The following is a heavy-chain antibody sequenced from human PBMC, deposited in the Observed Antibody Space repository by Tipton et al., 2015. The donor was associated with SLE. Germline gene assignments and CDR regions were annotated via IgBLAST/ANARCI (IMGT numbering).Heavy chain of an antibody. CDR1: GGSISGYY. CDR2: VYSSGST. V-gene: IGHV4-4*07. J-gene: IGHJ4*02. D-gene: IGHD1-26*01. CDR3: ARGGGSYYDY. Sequence: TLSLTCTVSGGSISGYYWSWIRQPAGKGLEWIGRVYSSGSTIYNPSIKSRITLSLDTSKNQFSLRVNSVTAADTAVYYCARGGGSYYDYWGQGTVVTVSS.